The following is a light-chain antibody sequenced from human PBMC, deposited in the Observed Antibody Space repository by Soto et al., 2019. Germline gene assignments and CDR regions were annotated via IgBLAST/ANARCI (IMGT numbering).Light chain of an antibody. Sequence: EIVLTQSPGTLSLSPGERATLSCRASQSVDSSFLAWYQHKPGQAPRLLIYGASSRATGIPDRLSGSGSGTDFTLTIRRLEPEDFAVYYCQHYGSSTMFTFGQGTKVDIK. CDR3: QHYGSSTMFT. V-gene: IGKV3-20*01. CDR2: GAS. CDR1: QSVDSSF. J-gene: IGKJ2*01.